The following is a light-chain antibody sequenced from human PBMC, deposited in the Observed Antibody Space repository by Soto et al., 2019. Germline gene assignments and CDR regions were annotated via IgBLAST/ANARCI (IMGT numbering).Light chain of an antibody. J-gene: IGLJ2*01. Sequence: QAVVTQPPSASGTPGQRVTISCSGSSSNIGSNYVYWYQQLPGTAPKLLIYSNNQRPSGVPDRFSGSKSGTSASLAISGLRSEDEADYYCAAWDDSLSGGVVFGGGTKLTVL. CDR1: SSNIGSNY. CDR2: SNN. V-gene: IGLV1-47*02. CDR3: AAWDDSLSGGVV.